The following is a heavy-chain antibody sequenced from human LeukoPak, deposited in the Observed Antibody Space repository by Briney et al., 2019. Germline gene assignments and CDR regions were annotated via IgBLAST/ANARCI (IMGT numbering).Heavy chain of an antibody. CDR2: IWSGGGT. CDR3: AGDPDP. CDR1: GFSVWSNY. J-gene: IGHJ5*02. V-gene: IGHV3-66*01. Sequence: GGSLRLSCAASGFSVWSNYMSWVRQAPGKGLEWISVIWSGGGTYYADSVKGRFTISRDNSKNTVYLQMNSLRAEDTAVYYCAGDPDPWGQGTLVTVSS.